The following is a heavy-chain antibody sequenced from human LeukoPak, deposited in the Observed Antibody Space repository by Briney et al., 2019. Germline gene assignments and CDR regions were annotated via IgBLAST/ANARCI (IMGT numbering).Heavy chain of an antibody. CDR3: ARSLFSTETALAEYFQH. V-gene: IGHV1-2*02. CDR1: GYTFTGDY. CDR2: INPNSGGT. D-gene: IGHD3-16*01. J-gene: IGHJ1*01. Sequence: GSVSVSCKASGYTFTGDYMHWVRQAPGQGLEWMGWINPNSGGTNYAQKFQGRVTITRDTSISTAYMELSRLRSDDTAVYYCARSLFSTETALAEYFQHWGQGTLVTVSS.